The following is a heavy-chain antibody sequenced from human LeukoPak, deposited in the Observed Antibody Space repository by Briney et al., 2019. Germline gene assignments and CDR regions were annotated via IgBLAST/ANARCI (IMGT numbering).Heavy chain of an antibody. D-gene: IGHD6-19*01. CDR1: GGSISDYY. CDR3: AGDSSGWYYYFDY. Sequence: SETLSLTCTVSGGSISDYYWSWIRQPPGKGLEWIGYIYYSGSTNYNPSLKGRVTISVDTSKRHFSLNLTSVTAADTAVYYCAGDSSGWYYYFDYWGQGTLVTVSS. CDR2: IYYSGST. V-gene: IGHV4-59*01. J-gene: IGHJ4*02.